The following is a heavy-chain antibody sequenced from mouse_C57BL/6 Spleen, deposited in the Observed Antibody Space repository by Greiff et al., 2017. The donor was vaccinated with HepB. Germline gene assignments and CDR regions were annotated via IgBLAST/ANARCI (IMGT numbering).Heavy chain of an antibody. V-gene: IGHV1-80*01. CDR2: IYPGDGDT. D-gene: IGHD1-1*01. J-gene: IGHJ3*01. CDR3: AREEIYYYGSSYLAWFAY. CDR1: GYAFSSYW. Sequence: QVQLQQSGAELVKPGASVKISCKASGYAFSSYWMNWVKQRPGKGLEWIGQIYPGDGDTNYNGKFKGKATLTADKSSSTAYMQLSSLTSEDSAVYFCAREEIYYYGSSYLAWFAYWGQGTLVTVSA.